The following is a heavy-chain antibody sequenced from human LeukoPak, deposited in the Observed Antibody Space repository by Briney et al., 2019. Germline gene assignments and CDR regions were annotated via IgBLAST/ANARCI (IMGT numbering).Heavy chain of an antibody. CDR2: IRSNNYDGTT. CDR3: TRAGGSGFSFDY. D-gene: IGHD3-10*01. CDR1: GFTFGDYA. Sequence: GGSLRLSCTASGFTFGDYAMTWLRQAPGKGREWVTFIRSNNYDGTTEYAASVKGRFTISRDDSRSIAYLQMNSLKTEDTAVYYCTRAGGSGFSFDYWGQGTLVTVSS. V-gene: IGHV3-49*03. J-gene: IGHJ4*02.